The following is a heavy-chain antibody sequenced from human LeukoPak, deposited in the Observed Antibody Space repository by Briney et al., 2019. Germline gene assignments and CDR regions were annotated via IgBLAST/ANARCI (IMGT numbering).Heavy chain of an antibody. D-gene: IGHD3-3*01. CDR3: ARAVYDFWSGYSDY. CDR2: IYSGDSDT. J-gene: IGHJ4*02. Sequence: GESLKISCKGSGYSFTSYWIGWVRQMPGKGLEWMGIIYSGDSDTRYSPSFQGQVAISADKSISTAYLQWSSLKASDTAMYYCARAVYDFWSGYSDYWGQGTLVTVSS. CDR1: GYSFTSYW. V-gene: IGHV5-51*01.